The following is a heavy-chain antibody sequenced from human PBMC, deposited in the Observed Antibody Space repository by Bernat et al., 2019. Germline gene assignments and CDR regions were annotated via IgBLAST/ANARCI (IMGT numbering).Heavy chain of an antibody. J-gene: IGHJ4*02. D-gene: IGHD1-26*01. V-gene: IGHV3-33*01. CDR3: ARAGFSGSYSNAPFDY. CDR1: GFTFSSYG. CDR2: IWYDGSNK. Sequence: QVQLVESGGGVVQPGRSLRLSCAASGFTFSSYGMHWVSQAPGKGLEWVAVIWYDGSNKYYADSVKGRFTISRDNSKNTLYLQMNSLRAEDTAVYYCARAGFSGSYSNAPFDYWGQGTLVTVSS.